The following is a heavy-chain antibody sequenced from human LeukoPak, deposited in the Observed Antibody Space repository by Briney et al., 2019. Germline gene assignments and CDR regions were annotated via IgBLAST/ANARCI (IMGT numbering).Heavy chain of an antibody. V-gene: IGHV3-30*02. D-gene: IGHD3-3*01. Sequence: PGGSLRLSCAASGFTFSSYGMHWVRQAPGKGLEWVAFIRYDGSNKYYADSVKGRFTISRDNSKNTLYLQMNSLRAEDTAVYYWAKEGYYDFWSGYYSDYWGQGTLVTVSS. CDR1: GFTFSSYG. CDR2: IRYDGSNK. J-gene: IGHJ4*02. CDR3: AKEGYYDFWSGYYSDY.